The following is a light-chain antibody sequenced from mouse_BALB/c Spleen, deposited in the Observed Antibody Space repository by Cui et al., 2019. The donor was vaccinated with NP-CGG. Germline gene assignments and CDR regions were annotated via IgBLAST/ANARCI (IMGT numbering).Light chain of an antibody. CDR3: ALWYSNHWV. V-gene: IGLV1*01. Sequence: QSVVTQEHPLPTPLGETVTLTCRSSTGAVTTSNYANWVQEKPDLLFTGLVGGTSNRVPGVHARFSGSLIGDKAALTITGAQTEDEAIYFCALWYSNHWVFGGGTKLTVL. CDR1: TGAVTTSNY. CDR2: GTS. J-gene: IGLJ1*01.